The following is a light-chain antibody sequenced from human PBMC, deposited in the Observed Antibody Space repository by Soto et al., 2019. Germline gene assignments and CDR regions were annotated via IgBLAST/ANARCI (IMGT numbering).Light chain of an antibody. V-gene: IGLV2-14*01. CDR2: DVS. CDR3: SSYTSSSTLVV. CDR1: SSDVGGYNY. Sequence: QSALTQPASVSGSPGQSITISCTGTSSDVGGYNYVSWYQQHPGKAPKLMIYDVSNRPSGVSNRFSGSKSGNTASLTISGVQAEDEADYYCSSYTSSSTLVVFDGGTKLTVL. J-gene: IGLJ2*01.